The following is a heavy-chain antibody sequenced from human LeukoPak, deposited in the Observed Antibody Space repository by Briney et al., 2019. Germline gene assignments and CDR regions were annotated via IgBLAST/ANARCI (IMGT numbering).Heavy chain of an antibody. Sequence: GSPRHSCAPSRFTPTNYAMSSVPHTPGKGREWVSAISGSGDNTYYADSVRGRFTMSRDNSKNTLYLQMNSLRAEDTAVYYCAKEDGGDGSGYWGQGTLVTVSS. CDR3: AKEDGGDGSGY. J-gene: IGHJ4*02. CDR1: RFTPTNYA. D-gene: IGHD2-21*01. CDR2: ISGSGDNT. V-gene: IGHV3-23*01.